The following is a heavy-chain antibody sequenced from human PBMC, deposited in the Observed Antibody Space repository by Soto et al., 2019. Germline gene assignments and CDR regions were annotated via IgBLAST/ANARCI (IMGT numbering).Heavy chain of an antibody. D-gene: IGHD3-3*02. CDR2: ISSSSSYT. J-gene: IGHJ5*02. CDR3: ARAWQFWQEGIDP. CDR1: GFTFSDYY. Sequence: GGSLRLSCASSGFTFSDYYMSLIRQAPGKGLEWVSYISSSSSYTNYADSVKGRFTISRDNAKNSLYLQMNSLRAEDTAVYYCARAWQFWQEGIDPWGQGTLVTVSS. V-gene: IGHV3-11*05.